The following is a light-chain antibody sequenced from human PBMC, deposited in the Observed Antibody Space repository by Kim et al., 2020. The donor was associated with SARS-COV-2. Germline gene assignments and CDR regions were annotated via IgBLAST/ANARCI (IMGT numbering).Light chain of an antibody. CDR1: SSNIGNNY. Sequence: QKVTISCSRSSSNIGNNYVSWYQQLPGTAPKLLIYDNNKRPSGIPDRFSGSKSGTSATLGITGLQTGDEADYYCGTWDNSLSAGYVFGTGTKVTVL. V-gene: IGLV1-51*01. J-gene: IGLJ1*01. CDR3: GTWDNSLSAGYV. CDR2: DNN.